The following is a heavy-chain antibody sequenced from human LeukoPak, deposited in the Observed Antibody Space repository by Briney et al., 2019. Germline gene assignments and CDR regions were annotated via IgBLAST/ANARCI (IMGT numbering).Heavy chain of an antibody. D-gene: IGHD3-10*01. V-gene: IGHV7-4-1*02. Sequence: ASVKVSCKASGYTFTKYAMNWLRQAPGQRPEWMGWISTGTGNPTYAQGFTGRFVFSLDTSVSTAYLEVTSLKAEDTAVYYCTRDFYNSGSSLLDYWGQGTLVTVSS. J-gene: IGHJ4*02. CDR2: ISTGTGNP. CDR3: TRDFYNSGSSLLDY. CDR1: GYTFTKYA.